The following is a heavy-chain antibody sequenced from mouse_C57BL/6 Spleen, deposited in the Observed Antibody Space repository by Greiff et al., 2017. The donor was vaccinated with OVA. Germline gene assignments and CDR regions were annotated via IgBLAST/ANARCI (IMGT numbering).Heavy chain of an antibody. J-gene: IGHJ3*01. CDR3: ARSPHYDYDGAWFAY. D-gene: IGHD2-4*01. CDR1: GFSLTSYA. CDR2: IWTGGGT. Sequence: VQLQQSGPGLVAPSQSLSITCTVSGFSLTSYAISWVRQPPGKGLEWLGLIWTGGGTNYNSALKSRLSISKYNSKSQVFLKMNSLQTDDTARYYCARSPHYDYDGAWFAYWGQGTLVTVSA. V-gene: IGHV2-9-1*01.